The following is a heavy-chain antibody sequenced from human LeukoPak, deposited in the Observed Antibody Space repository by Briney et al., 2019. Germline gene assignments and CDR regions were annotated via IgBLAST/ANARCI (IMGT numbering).Heavy chain of an antibody. Sequence: PGRSLRLSCAATGFTFDDYAMHWVRQAPGKGLEWVSGISWNSGSIGYADSVKGRFTISRDNAKNSLYLQMNSLRAEDTALYYCAKGATIAATLGWFDPWGQGTLVTVSS. CDR2: ISWNSGSI. CDR3: AKGATIAATLGWFDP. CDR1: GFTFDDYA. V-gene: IGHV3-9*01. D-gene: IGHD2-15*01. J-gene: IGHJ5*02.